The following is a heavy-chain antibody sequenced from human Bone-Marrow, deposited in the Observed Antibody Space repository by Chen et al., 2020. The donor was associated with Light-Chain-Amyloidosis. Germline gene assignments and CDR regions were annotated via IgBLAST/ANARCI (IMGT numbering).Heavy chain of an antibody. Sequence: QVQLQESGPGLVKPSETLSLTCSVSGGSFTSYHWSWIRQPPGKGLEWIGYIYLSGSTNYNPSLKSRVTISIEKSKNQFSLNLRSVTAADTAVYYCAGHYYDSNAYYTFDYWGQGALVTVSS. D-gene: IGHD3-22*01. J-gene: IGHJ4*02. V-gene: IGHV4-59*01. CDR3: AGHYYDSNAYYTFDY. CDR2: IYLSGST. CDR1: GGSFTSYH.